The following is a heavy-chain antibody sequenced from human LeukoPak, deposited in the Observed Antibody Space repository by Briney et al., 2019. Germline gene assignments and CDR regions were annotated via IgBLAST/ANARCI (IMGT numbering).Heavy chain of an antibody. D-gene: IGHD5-18*01. CDR3: ARETGDTAMVTGTFDY. V-gene: IGHV4-59*01. Sequence: PPETLSLTCTLSGGSISSYYWSWSRHPPGTGLEWIGYIYYSGSTNYNPPLKSRVAISVDTSKNQFYLKLSSVTAADTAVYYCARETGDTAMVTGTFDYWGQGTLVTVSS. CDR2: IYYSGST. CDR1: GGSISSYY. J-gene: IGHJ4*02.